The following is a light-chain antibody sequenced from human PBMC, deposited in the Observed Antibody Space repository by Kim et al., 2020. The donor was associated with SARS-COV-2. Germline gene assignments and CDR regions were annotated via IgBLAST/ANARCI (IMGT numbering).Light chain of an antibody. CDR1: SSNIGSNA. CDR2: RNN. CDR3: AAWDDSLSGRV. J-gene: IGLJ3*02. V-gene: IGLV1-47*01. Sequence: GQRVTIACSGSSSNIGSNAVSWYQQPPGPPPKLLIYRNNQRPAGVPDRFSGSKSGTAASLAISGLRSEDEADYYCAAWDDSLSGRVFGGGTQLTVL.